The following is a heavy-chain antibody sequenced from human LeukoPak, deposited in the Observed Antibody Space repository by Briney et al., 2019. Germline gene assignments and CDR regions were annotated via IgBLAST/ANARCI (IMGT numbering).Heavy chain of an antibody. Sequence: GGSLRLSCAASGFTFSTYAMTWVRQAPGKGLEWVSIIGGSDSRTYYADSVKGRFTISRDNAKNSLYLQMNSLRAEDTAVYYCARDCGYGGCFDYWGQGTLVTISS. J-gene: IGHJ4*02. CDR1: GFTFSTYA. CDR2: IGGSDSRT. V-gene: IGHV3-23*01. D-gene: IGHD5-12*01. CDR3: ARDCGYGGCFDY.